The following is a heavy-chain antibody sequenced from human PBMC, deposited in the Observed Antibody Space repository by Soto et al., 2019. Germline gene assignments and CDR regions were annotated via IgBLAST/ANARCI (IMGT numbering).Heavy chain of an antibody. CDR1: GGSISTGGYY. CDR2: IYYSGST. CDR3: ARGLSVTLFDN. D-gene: IGHD4-17*01. V-gene: IGHV4-31*03. J-gene: IGHJ4*02. Sequence: QVQLQESGPGLVKPSQTLSLTCTVSGGSISTGGYYWTWIRQHPGKGLEWIGYIYYSGSTYYNPSLKSRVTISVDTSKNQFSLKLSSVTAAETAVYYCARGLSVTLFDNWGQGNLVTVSS.